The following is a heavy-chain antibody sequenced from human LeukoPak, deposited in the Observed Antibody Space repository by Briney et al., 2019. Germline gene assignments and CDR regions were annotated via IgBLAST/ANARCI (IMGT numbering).Heavy chain of an antibody. CDR1: GFTFSSYA. D-gene: IGHD3-10*01. CDR2: ISYDGSNK. Sequence: GRSLRLSCAASGFTFSSYAMHWVRQAPGKGLEWVAVISYDGSNKYYADPVKGRFTISRDNSKNTLYLQMNSLRAEDTAVYYCARGNYYGSGSYQPPFDYWGQGTLVTVSS. J-gene: IGHJ4*02. V-gene: IGHV3-30*04. CDR3: ARGNYYGSGSYQPPFDY.